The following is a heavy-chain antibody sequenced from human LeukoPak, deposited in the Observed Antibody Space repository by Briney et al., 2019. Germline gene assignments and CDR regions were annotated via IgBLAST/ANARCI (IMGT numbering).Heavy chain of an antibody. CDR2: IGGSASNI. J-gene: IGHJ3*02. Sequence: GGSLRLSCAASGLTVTDYYMHWIRQAPGKGLEWVSFIGGSASNIYYADSVKGRFTISRDNAKNSLYLQMNSLRAEDTAVYYCAKEWSAFYIWGQGTMVTVSS. V-gene: IGHV3-11*04. CDR1: GLTVTDYY. CDR3: AKEWSAFYI. D-gene: IGHD2-15*01.